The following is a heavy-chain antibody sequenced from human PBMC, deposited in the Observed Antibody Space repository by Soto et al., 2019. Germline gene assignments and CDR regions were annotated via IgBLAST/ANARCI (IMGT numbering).Heavy chain of an antibody. CDR3: ARGYGRNFDY. CDR2: IYHSGST. V-gene: IGHV4-28*03. Sequence: SETLSHTCAFSGYSISSSNWWGWIRQPPGKGLEWIGYIYHSGSTYYNPSLKSRVTISVDRSKNQFSLKLSSVTAADTAVYYCARGYGRNFDYWGQGTLVTVSS. CDR1: GYSISSSNW. J-gene: IGHJ4*02. D-gene: IGHD5-18*01.